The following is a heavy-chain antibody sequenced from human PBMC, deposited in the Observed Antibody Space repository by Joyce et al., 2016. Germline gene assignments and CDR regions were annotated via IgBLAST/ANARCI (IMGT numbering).Heavy chain of an antibody. Sequence: EVHLVESGGGLVNPGGSLRLSCAASGFSFGTYIMTWVRQAPGKGLERVASISIRSTYRYYADSVKGQFTISRDNAKNSLYLQMNSLRAEDTAKYFCARDHDSGWYFFDYWGQGTLLTVSP. D-gene: IGHD6-19*01. CDR3: ARDHDSGWYFFDY. J-gene: IGHJ4*02. V-gene: IGHV3-21*01. CDR2: ISIRSTYR. CDR1: GFSFGTYI.